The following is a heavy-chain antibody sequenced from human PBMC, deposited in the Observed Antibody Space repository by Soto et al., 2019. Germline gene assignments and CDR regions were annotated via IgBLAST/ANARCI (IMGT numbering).Heavy chain of an antibody. Sequence: QVQLVESGGGVVQPGRSLRLSCAASGFTFSSYGMHWVRQAPGKGLEWVAVISYDGSNKYYSDSVKGRFTISRDNSKNTLYLQMNSLRAEDTAVYYCAQSIAAAGTFYYGMDVWGQGTTVTVSS. CDR1: GFTFSSYG. CDR2: ISYDGSNK. J-gene: IGHJ6*02. CDR3: AQSIAAAGTFYYGMDV. D-gene: IGHD6-13*01. V-gene: IGHV3-30*18.